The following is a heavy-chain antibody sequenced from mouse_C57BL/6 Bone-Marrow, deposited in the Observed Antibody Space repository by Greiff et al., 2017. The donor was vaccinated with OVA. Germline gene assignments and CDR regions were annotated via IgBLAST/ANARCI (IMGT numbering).Heavy chain of an antibody. Sequence: QVQLQQPGAELVKPGASVKLSCKASGYTFTSYWMQWVKHRPGQGLEWIGEIDPSDSYTNYNQKFKGKATLTVDTSSSTAYMQLSSLTSEDSAVYYCASASSTGFYAMDYWGQGTSVTVSS. CDR3: ASASSTGFYAMDY. V-gene: IGHV1-50*01. J-gene: IGHJ4*01. CDR1: GYTFTSYW. CDR2: IDPSDSYT. D-gene: IGHD4-1*02.